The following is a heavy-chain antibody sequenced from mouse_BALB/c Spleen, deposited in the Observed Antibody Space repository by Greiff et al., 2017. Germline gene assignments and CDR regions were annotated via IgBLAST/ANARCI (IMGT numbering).Heavy chain of an antibody. CDR2: IWGDGST. Sequence: VQVVESGPGLVAPSQSLSITCTASGFSLTGYGVNWVRQPPGKGLEWLGMIWGDGSTDYNTALKSRLSTSKDNSKYQVFLKMNSLQTDDTARYCCARGRYDCNAMDYWGQGTSVTVSA. V-gene: IGHV2-6-7*01. J-gene: IGHJ4*01. D-gene: IGHD2-4*01. CDR1: GFSLTGYG. CDR3: ARGRYDCNAMDY.